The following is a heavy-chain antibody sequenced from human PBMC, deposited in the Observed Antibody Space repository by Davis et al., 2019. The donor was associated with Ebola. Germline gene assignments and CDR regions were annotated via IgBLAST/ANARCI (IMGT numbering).Heavy chain of an antibody. CDR3: ARAWGHYYYFDY. Sequence: PSETLSLTCAASGFTVRSNYMSWVRQAPRKGLELVSVIYSGGSTYYADSVKGRFTISSDNSKSKLNLQMNSLGAEDTAIYYCARAWGHYYYFDYWGQGSMVTVSS. J-gene: IGHJ4*02. V-gene: IGHV3-53*01. CDR1: GFTVRSNY. D-gene: IGHD3-16*01. CDR2: IYSGGST.